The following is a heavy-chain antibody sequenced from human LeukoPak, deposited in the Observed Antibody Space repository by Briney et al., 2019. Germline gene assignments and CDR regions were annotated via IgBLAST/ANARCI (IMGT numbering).Heavy chain of an antibody. V-gene: IGHV4-34*01. Sequence: SETLSLTCAVYGGSFSGYYWSWIRQPPGKGLEWIGEINHSGSTNYNPSLKSRVTISVDTSKNQFSLELSSVTAADTAVYYCARGPIPGIAVAGASFDIWGQGTMVTVSS. J-gene: IGHJ3*02. CDR1: GGSFSGYY. CDR3: ARGPIPGIAVAGASFDI. CDR2: INHSGST. D-gene: IGHD6-19*01.